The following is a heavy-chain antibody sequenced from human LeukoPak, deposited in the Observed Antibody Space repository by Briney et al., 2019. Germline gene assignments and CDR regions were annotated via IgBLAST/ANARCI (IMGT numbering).Heavy chain of an antibody. CDR1: GGSISSGGYY. Sequence: SETLSLTCTVSGGSISSGGYYWGWVRQHPGTGQEWIGYIYYSGSTYYNPSLKSRLTISVDTSKNRFSLKLSSVIAADTAVYYCARDRRGVDYYYGMDVWGKGTPVTVSS. D-gene: IGHD2-21*01. V-gene: IGHV4-31*03. CDR3: ARDRRGVDYYYGMDV. CDR2: IYYSGST. J-gene: IGHJ6*04.